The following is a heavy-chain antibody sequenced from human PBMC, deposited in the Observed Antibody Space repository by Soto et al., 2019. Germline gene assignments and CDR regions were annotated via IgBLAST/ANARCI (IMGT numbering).Heavy chain of an antibody. CDR2: IYNNGIT. D-gene: IGHD3-3*01. V-gene: IGHV4-4*07. Sequence: SETLSLTCIVSGGSISDYYWTWLRQPAGKGLEWIGHIYNNGITSYNPSLNNRVPVSLDTSMNQFSLRLTSVTAADTAGYYCGRDRRGDYYILSGYYTYGLDVWGLGTTVTVSS. CDR3: GRDRRGDYYILSGYYTYGLDV. CDR1: GGSISDYY. J-gene: IGHJ6*02.